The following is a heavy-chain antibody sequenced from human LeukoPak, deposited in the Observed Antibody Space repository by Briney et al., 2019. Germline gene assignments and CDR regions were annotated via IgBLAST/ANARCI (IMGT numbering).Heavy chain of an antibody. V-gene: IGHV5-51*01. D-gene: IGHD1-26*01. CDR1: GYSFTSYW. CDR2: IYPGDSDT. J-gene: IGHJ4*02. CDR3: ARLTNLYSGSHWY. Sequence: GESLKISCKGSGYSFTSYWIAWVRQMPGKRLEWMGIIYPGDSDTRYSPSFQGQVTISADKFISTAYLQWSSLKASDTAMYYCARLTNLYSGSHWYWGQGTLVTVSS.